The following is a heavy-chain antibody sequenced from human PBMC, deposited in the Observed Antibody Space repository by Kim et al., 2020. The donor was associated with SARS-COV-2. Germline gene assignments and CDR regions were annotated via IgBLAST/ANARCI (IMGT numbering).Heavy chain of an antibody. CDR2: K. D-gene: IGHD4-4*01. V-gene: IGHV3-30*13. Sequence: KNYADSVKCRFTISRDNPRNRLYLKMNSLRGEDTAVYYCARTVGSGGFDPWGQGTRVTVSS. CDR3: ARTVGSGGFDP. J-gene: IGHJ5*02.